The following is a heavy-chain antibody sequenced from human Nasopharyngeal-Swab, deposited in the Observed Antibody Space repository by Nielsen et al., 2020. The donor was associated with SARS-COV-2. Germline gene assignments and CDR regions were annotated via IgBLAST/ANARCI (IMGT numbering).Heavy chain of an antibody. CDR1: GFTFGDYD. CDR3: TREPDIVVVPAAISFDY. Sequence: GESLKISCTASGFTFGDYDMSWFRKDPGKGMEWVGFIRSKAYGGTTEYAASVKGRFTISRDDSKSIAYLQMNSLKTEDTAVYYCTREPDIVVVPAAISFDYWGQGTLVTVSS. V-gene: IGHV3-49*03. J-gene: IGHJ4*02. D-gene: IGHD2-2*01. CDR2: IRSKAYGGTT.